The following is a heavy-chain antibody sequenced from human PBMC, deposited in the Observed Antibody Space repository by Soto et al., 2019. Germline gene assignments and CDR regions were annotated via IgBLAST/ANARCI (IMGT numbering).Heavy chain of an antibody. V-gene: IGHV1-18*01. CDR3: ATRSPAFDY. Sequence: QVQLVQSGPEVKKPGASVKVSCKTSGYTFTSYGISWVRQAPGQGLEWMGWISTNKGNTNYAQKFQGRVTMTTDTSTSTGYMELRSLSSDDTAVYYCATRSPAFDYWGQGTLVTVSS. CDR1: GYTFTSYG. J-gene: IGHJ4*02. CDR2: ISTNKGNT.